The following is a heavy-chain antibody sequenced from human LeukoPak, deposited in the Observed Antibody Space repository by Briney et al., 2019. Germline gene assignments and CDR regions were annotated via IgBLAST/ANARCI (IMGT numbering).Heavy chain of an antibody. CDR1: GGSISSYY. D-gene: IGHD6-6*01. CDR3: ARDTAARPLDY. Sequence: PSETLSLTCTVSGGSISSYYWSWIRQPPGKGLEWIGYIYYSGSTNYNPSLKSRVTLSVDTSKNQFSLKLSSVTAADTAVYYCARDTAARPLDYWGQGTLVTVSS. V-gene: IGHV4-59*01. CDR2: IYYSGST. J-gene: IGHJ4*02.